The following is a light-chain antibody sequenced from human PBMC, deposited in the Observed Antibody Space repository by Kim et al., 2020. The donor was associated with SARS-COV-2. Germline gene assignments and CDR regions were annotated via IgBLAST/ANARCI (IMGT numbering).Light chain of an antibody. CDR1: QSVSSD. V-gene: IGKV3-15*01. J-gene: IGKJ4*01. CDR3: HQYNDWPLT. Sequence: EIVMTQSPVTLSVLPGERATLSCRASQSVSSDLAWYQQKPGQAPRLLIYDASTRATGFPARFSGSGYGTEFTLTINSLQSEDFAVYYCHQYNDWPLTFGGGTKVEI. CDR2: DAS.